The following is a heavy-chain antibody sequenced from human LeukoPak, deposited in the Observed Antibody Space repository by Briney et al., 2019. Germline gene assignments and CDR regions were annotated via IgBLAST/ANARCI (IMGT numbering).Heavy chain of an antibody. CDR2: IKQDGSEK. CDR3: ARAYDGSGSHYYYYMDV. CDR1: GFTFSSYW. Sequence: GGSLRLSCAASGFTFSSYWMSWVRQAPGKGLEWVANIKQDGSEKYYVDSVKGRFTISRDTAKNSLSLEMSSLRADDTAVYYCARAYDGSGSHYYYYMDVWGKGTTVTVSS. V-gene: IGHV3-7*01. J-gene: IGHJ6*03. D-gene: IGHD3-22*01.